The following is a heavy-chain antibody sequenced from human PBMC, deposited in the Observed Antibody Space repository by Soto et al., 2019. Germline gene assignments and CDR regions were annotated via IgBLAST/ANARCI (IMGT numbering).Heavy chain of an antibody. Sequence: SETLSLTCTVSGVSISSGGYYWTWIRQHPQKGLEWIGHIYYSGSTYYNPSLKSRVTVSVDTSKNQFSLKLSSVTAADTAVYYWAREYYYDSSGFDYWGQGTLVTVSS. CDR3: AREYYYDSSGFDY. CDR1: GVSISSGGYY. D-gene: IGHD3-22*01. J-gene: IGHJ4*02. V-gene: IGHV4-31*03. CDR2: IYYSGST.